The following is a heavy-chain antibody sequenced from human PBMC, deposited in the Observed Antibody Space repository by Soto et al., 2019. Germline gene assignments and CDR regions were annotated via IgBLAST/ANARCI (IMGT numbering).Heavy chain of an antibody. J-gene: IGHJ6*02. CDR1: GYTFTSYG. V-gene: IGHV1-18*01. CDR3: ARVITGTTSYYYYGMDV. D-gene: IGHD1-7*01. CDR2: ISAYNGNT. Sequence: QVQLVQSGAEVKKPGASVKVSCKASGYTFTSYGINWVRQAPGQGLEWMGWISAYNGNTNYAQKLQGRVTMTTDTSTSTAYMELRSLRSHDTAVYYCARVITGTTSYYYYGMDVRGQGTTVTVSS.